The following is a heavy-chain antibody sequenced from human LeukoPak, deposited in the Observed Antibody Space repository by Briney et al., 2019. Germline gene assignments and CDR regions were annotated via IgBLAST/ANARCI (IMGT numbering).Heavy chain of an antibody. CDR3: ARDRHGMAV. J-gene: IGHJ6*02. Sequence: GGSLRLSCAAPGFTLSSYDMHWVRQVTGKGLEWVSAIGVAGDTYYPGSVKGRFIITRENAKNSLYLQMNSLRVEDTAVYYCARDRHGMAVWGQGTTVVVSS. CDR1: GFTLSSYD. CDR2: IGVAGDT. V-gene: IGHV3-13*01.